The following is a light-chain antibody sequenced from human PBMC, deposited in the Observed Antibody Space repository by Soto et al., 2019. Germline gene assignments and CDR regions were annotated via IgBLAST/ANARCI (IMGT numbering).Light chain of an antibody. CDR3: SAWDDSLSGYV. V-gene: IGLV1-47*01. CDR2: RNN. Sequence: VLTQPPSASGTPGQRVTISCSGSSSNIGSNYVYWYQQLPGTAPKIIIYRNNQRPSGVPDRISGSKSGTSASLAISGLRSEDEADYYCSAWDDSLSGYVFGTGTKVTVL. J-gene: IGLJ1*01. CDR1: SSNIGSNY.